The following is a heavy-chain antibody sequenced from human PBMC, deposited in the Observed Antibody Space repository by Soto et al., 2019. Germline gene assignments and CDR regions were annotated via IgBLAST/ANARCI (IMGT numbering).Heavy chain of an antibody. V-gene: IGHV4-31*03. CDR1: GGSISSGGYY. Sequence: SETLSLTCTVSGGSISSGGYYWSWIRQHPGKGLEWIGYIYYSGSTYYNPSLKSRVTISVDTSKNQFSLKLSSVTAADTAVYYCARHVLTFESTHPWGWFDPWGQRTLVTVSS. CDR2: IYYSGST. J-gene: IGHJ5*02. D-gene: IGHD3-16*01. CDR3: ARHVLTFESTHPWGWFDP.